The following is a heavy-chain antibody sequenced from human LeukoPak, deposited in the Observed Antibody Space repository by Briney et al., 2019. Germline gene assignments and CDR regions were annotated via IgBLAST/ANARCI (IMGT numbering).Heavy chain of an antibody. Sequence: GESLKISCKSSGYSFTNYWIGWVRQMPREGLEWMGIIYPGDSDTRYSPSFQSQVTISADTSINNVYLQWSSLKASDTAMYYGARLLRWQGCFDCWGQGILVTVS. V-gene: IGHV5-51*01. CDR2: IYPGDSDT. D-gene: IGHD4-23*01. CDR3: ARLLRWQGCFDC. J-gene: IGHJ4*02. CDR1: GYSFTNYW.